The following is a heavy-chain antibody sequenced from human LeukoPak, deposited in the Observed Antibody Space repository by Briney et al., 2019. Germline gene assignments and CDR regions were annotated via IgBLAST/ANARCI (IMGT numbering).Heavy chain of an antibody. D-gene: IGHD6-13*01. J-gene: IGHJ4*02. CDR1: GYSISSGYY. V-gene: IGHV4-38-2*02. Sequence: SETLSLTCTVSGYSISSGYYWGWIRQPPGKGLEWIGSIYHSGSTYYNPSLKSRVTISVDTSKNQFSLKLSSVTAADTAVYYCARLVGSYSSSWGSLDYWGQGTLVTVSS. CDR2: IYHSGST. CDR3: ARLVGSYSSSWGSLDY.